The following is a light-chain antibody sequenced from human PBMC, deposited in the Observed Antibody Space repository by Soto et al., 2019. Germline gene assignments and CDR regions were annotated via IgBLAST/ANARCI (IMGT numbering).Light chain of an antibody. CDR3: AAWDDSLDAVV. V-gene: IGLV1-44*01. Sequence: QSVLTQPPSASGTPGQRVTISCSGSSSSIGSNTVNWYQQLPGTAPKLLIYSTNQRSSGVPDRFSASKSGTSASLAISGLQSEDEAHYYCAAWDDSLDAVVFGGGTKLTVL. CDR1: SSSIGSNT. J-gene: IGLJ2*01. CDR2: STN.